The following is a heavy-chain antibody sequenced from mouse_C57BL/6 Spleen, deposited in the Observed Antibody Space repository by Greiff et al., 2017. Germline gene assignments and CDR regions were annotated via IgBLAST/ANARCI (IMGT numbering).Heavy chain of an antibody. D-gene: IGHD2-5*01. CDR2: ISYDGSN. Sequence: EVQVVESGPGLVKPSQSLSLTCSVTGYSITSGYYWNWIRQFPGNKLEWMGYISYDGSNNYNPSLKNRISITRDTSKHQFFLKLNSVTTEDTATYYCARSSNHYAMDYWGQGTSVTVSS. J-gene: IGHJ4*01. V-gene: IGHV3-6*01. CDR1: GYSITSGYY. CDR3: ARSSNHYAMDY.